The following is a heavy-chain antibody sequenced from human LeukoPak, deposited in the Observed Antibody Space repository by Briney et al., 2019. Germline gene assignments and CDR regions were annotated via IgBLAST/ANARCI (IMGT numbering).Heavy chain of an antibody. Sequence: PGGSLRLSCAASGFTFSRYPMHWVRQAPGEAPGKGLECVAVISTDGSAQHYANSVKGRFTISRDNAKNSLYLQMNSLRDEDTAVYYCARRSGSYWDWGQGTLVTVSS. D-gene: IGHD1-26*01. V-gene: IGHV3-30*04. CDR1: GFTFSRYP. CDR3: ARRSGSYWD. J-gene: IGHJ4*02. CDR2: ISTDGSAQ.